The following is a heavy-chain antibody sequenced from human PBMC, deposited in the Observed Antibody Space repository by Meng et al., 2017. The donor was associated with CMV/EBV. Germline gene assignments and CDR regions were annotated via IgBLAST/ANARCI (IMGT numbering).Heavy chain of an antibody. CDR1: GGTFSSYT. Sequence: NVCCKGSGGTFSSYTISWVRQAPGQGLEGMGRSIPILGIANYAQKFQGRVAITADKSTSTAYMELNSRRAEDTAVYYCTINWNYDYWGQGTLVTVSS. CDR2: SIPILGIA. V-gene: IGHV1-69*02. D-gene: IGHD1-7*01. J-gene: IGHJ4*02. CDR3: TINWNYDY.